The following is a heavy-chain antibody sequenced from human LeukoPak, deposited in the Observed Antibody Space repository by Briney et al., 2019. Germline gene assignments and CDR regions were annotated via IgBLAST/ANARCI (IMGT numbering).Heavy chain of an antibody. J-gene: IGHJ6*02. V-gene: IGHV4-34*01. CDR1: GGSFSGYY. CDR2: ISHSAST. Sequence: PSETLSLTCAVSGGSFSGYYWTWIRQPPGKGLEWIGEISHSASTNYNPSLKSRVTISVETSKNQFSLKMSSVTAADTAVYYCARGSYYYYYGIDVWGQGTTVIVPS. CDR3: ARGSYYYYYGIDV.